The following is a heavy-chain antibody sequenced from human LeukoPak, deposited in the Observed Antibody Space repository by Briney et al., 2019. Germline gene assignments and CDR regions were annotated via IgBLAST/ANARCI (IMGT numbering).Heavy chain of an antibody. CDR1: RFTVSNNY. Sequence: GGSLRLSCAASRFTVSNNYMSWVRQAPGKGLEWVSIMYSDGSTYYADSVKGRFTISRDSSKNTLYLQMNSLRAEDTAVYYCAREASAADYWGQGTLVTVSS. D-gene: IGHD2-2*01. CDR3: AREASAADY. V-gene: IGHV3-53*01. CDR2: MYSDGST. J-gene: IGHJ4*02.